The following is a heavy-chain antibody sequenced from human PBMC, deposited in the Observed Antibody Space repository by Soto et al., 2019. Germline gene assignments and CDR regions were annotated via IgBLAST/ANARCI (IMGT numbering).Heavy chain of an antibody. J-gene: IGHJ4*02. V-gene: IGHV4-59*01. CDR3: ARSVAVPGAHIDY. D-gene: IGHD6-19*01. CDR1: GGSISGSY. Sequence: SQTLSLPCSVSGGSISGSYWSWIRQSPGKGLEWLGYVYYTGSTNYSPSLRSRVSISVDTSKNEFSLRLSSVTAADTAVYFCARSVAVPGAHIDYWGQGTQVTVSS. CDR2: VYYTGST.